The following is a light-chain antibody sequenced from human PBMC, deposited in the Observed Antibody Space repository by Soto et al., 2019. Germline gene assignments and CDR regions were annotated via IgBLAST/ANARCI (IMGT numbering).Light chain of an antibody. CDR2: AAS. CDR3: QQLNSYPLT. Sequence: DIQLTQSPSFLSASVGDRVTITCRASQGISSYLAWYQQKPGKAPKLLIYAASTLQSGVPSRLSGSGSGTDFTLTITSLQPEDFATYYCQQLNSYPLTFGPGTKVDIK. CDR1: QGISSY. J-gene: IGKJ3*01. V-gene: IGKV1-9*01.